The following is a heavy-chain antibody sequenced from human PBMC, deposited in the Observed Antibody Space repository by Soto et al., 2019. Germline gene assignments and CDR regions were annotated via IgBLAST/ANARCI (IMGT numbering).Heavy chain of an antibody. CDR2: AYYRSEWYN. J-gene: IGHJ3*02. CDR1: GDSVSSNSAA. CDR3: ARVWYSSGGADDFDI. Sequence: SQTLSLTCVISGDSVSSNSAAWNWIRQSPSRGLEWLGRAYYRSEWYNDYGLSVRSRVTIHPDTSKNQFSLPLNSVTPEDTAVYYCARVWYSSGGADDFDIWGQGTVVTVSS. D-gene: IGHD6-19*01. V-gene: IGHV6-1*01.